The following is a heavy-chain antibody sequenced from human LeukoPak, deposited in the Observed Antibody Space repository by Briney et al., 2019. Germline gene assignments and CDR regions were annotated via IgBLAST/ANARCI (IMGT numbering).Heavy chain of an antibody. V-gene: IGHV3-23*01. Sequence: GGSLRLSCAASGFTFSSYAMSWVRQAPGKGLEWVSAISGNGGSTYYADSVKGRFTISRDNSKNTLYLQMNSLRAEDTAVYYCAKDDYGGPSWYFDLWGRGTLVTVSS. CDR1: GFTFSSYA. CDR2: ISGNGGST. J-gene: IGHJ2*01. CDR3: AKDDYGGPSWYFDL. D-gene: IGHD4-23*01.